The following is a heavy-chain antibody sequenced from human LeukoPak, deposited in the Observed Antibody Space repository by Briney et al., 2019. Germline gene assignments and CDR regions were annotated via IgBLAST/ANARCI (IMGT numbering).Heavy chain of an antibody. CDR3: AKAASSSWPSYYYGMDV. J-gene: IGHJ6*02. D-gene: IGHD6-13*01. Sequence: GGSLRLSCAASGFIFSSYSMSWVRQAPGKGREWVSVITGSGGNTYYADSVRGRCTISKDNSKNTVYLQMSSLRVDDTAVYYCAKAASSSWPSYYYGMDVWGQGTTVTVSS. CDR2: ITGSGGNT. V-gene: IGHV3-23*01. CDR1: GFIFSSYS.